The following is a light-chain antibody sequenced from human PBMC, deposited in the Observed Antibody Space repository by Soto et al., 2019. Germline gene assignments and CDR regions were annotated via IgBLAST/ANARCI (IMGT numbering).Light chain of an antibody. CDR3: QQYGNSRVT. Sequence: EIVLTQSPGTLSLSPGERATLSCRASQSVSSSYLAWDHQKPGQAPRLLIYGASSKATGIPDRFSGSRSGTDFTLTISRLEPLDFAVYYCQQYGNSRVTFGQGTKLEIK. J-gene: IGKJ2*01. CDR2: GAS. CDR1: QSVSSSY. V-gene: IGKV3-20*01.